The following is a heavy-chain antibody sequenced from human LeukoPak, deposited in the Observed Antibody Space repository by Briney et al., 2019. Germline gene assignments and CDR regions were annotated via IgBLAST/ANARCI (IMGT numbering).Heavy chain of an antibody. V-gene: IGHV1-8*01. CDR3: ASSFESGWYENGFDP. CDR2: MNPNSGNA. J-gene: IGHJ5*02. D-gene: IGHD6-19*01. CDR1: GYTFTSYD. Sequence: ASVKVSCKASGYTFTSYDINWVRQATGQGLEWMGWMNPNSGNADYAQKFQGRVTITRNTFISTAYMELSSLRSEDTAVYYCASSFESGWYENGFDPWGQGTLVTVSS.